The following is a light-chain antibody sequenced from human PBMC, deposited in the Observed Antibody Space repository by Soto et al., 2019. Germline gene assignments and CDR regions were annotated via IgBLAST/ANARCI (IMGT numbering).Light chain of an antibody. CDR3: AAWDGSLSGYV. CDR1: SSNIGRDT. V-gene: IGLV1-44*01. J-gene: IGLJ1*01. CDR2: STN. Sequence: QSVLTQPPSASGTPGQRVTISCSGSSSNIGRDTVNWYQQLPGTAPKLLIYSTNQRPSGVPDRFSGSKSGTSASLAISGLQSEDEADYYCAAWDGSLSGYVFGTGTKVT.